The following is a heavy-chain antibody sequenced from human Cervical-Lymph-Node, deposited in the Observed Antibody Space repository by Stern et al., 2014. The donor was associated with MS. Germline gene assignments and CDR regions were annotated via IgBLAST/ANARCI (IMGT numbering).Heavy chain of an antibody. V-gene: IGHV1-46*03. J-gene: IGHJ4*02. CDR2: INPSGGST. Sequence: VQLVESGAEVRKPGASVKVSCKASGYIFTNYYMHWVRQAPGQGLLWMGIINPSGGSTTYTQTFQGRVTVTRDTSTSTVYMELSSLRSEDTAVYYCARAGREYSSAYYFDYWGQGTLVTVSS. CDR3: ARAGREYSSAYYFDY. CDR1: GYIFTNYY. D-gene: IGHD3-16*01.